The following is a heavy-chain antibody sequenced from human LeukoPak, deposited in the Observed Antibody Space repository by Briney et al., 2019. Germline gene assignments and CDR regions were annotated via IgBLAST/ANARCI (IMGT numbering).Heavy chain of an antibody. CDR3: ARDRRIITMAPRGDWFDP. D-gene: IGHD3-10*01. J-gene: IGHJ5*02. Sequence: SETLSLTCTVSGGSISTYYWSWIRQPPGKGLEWVGYVHYSGSTNYNPSLKSRVSISVDTSKNQFSLKMTSLTAADTAVYYCARDRRIITMAPRGDWFDPWGQGTLVTVSS. CDR1: GGSISTYY. CDR2: VHYSGST. V-gene: IGHV4-59*12.